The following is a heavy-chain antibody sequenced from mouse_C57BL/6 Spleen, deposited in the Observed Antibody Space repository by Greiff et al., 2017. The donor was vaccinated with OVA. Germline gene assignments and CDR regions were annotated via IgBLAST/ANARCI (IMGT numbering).Heavy chain of an antibody. CDR2: IHPNSGST. V-gene: IGHV1-64*01. Sequence: QVQLQQPGAELVKPGASVKLSCKASGYTFTSYWMHWVKQRPGQGLEWIGMIHPNSGSTNYNEKFKSKATLTVDKSSSTAYMQLSSLTSEDSAVYYCARAERGYDGRDAMDYWGQGTSVTVSS. J-gene: IGHJ4*01. D-gene: IGHD1-1*01. CDR3: ARAERGYDGRDAMDY. CDR1: GYTFTSYW.